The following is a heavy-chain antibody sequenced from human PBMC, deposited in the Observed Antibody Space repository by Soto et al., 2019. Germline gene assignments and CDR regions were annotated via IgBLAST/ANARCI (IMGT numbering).Heavy chain of an antibody. J-gene: IGHJ4*02. CDR1: GGSVSNDAYY. D-gene: IGHD1-26*01. Sequence: QVQLQESGPGLVKPSETLSLTCIVSGGSVSNDAYYWSWIRQPPGKGLEWIGYIYHSGRTYYNPALMSRGTVSADTTANQSALKVSSVTAADAAVYYCPRLGIGWEVPFDFWGQGTLVNVPS. CDR2: IYHSGRT. CDR3: PRLGIGWEVPFDF. V-gene: IGHV4-61*08.